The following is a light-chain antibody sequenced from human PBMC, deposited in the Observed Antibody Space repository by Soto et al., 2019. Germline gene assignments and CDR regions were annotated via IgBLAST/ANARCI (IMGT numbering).Light chain of an antibody. J-gene: IGKJ1*01. Sequence: VLTQSPGTLSLSPGERATLSCRASQSVTSTYLAWYQQKPGQAPRLLIYGASSRATGVPDRFSGSGSGTDFTLTISRLEPEDFAVYFCHHYASTFGQGNKVDIK. CDR2: GAS. V-gene: IGKV3-20*01. CDR3: HHYAST. CDR1: QSVTSTY.